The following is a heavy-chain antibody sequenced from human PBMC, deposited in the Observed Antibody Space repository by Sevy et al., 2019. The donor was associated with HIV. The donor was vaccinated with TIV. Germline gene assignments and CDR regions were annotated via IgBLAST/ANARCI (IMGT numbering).Heavy chain of an antibody. Sequence: GGSLRLSCAASGFTFSYYDMNWVRQAPGKGLEWVSSISSAGSYIKYGDSVKGRFTISSDNAKNSLYLQMNSLRAEDTAVYFCARNLDYYDTSAFYSWGQGTPVTVSS. D-gene: IGHD3-22*01. V-gene: IGHV3-21*01. CDR1: GFTFSYYD. CDR2: ISSAGSYI. J-gene: IGHJ5*01. CDR3: ARNLDYYDTSAFYS.